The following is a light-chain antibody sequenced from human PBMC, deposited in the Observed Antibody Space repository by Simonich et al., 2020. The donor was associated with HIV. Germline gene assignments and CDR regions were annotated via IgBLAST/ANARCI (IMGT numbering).Light chain of an antibody. J-gene: IGKJ4*01. V-gene: IGKV4-1*01. CDR1: QSVLYSSNNKNY. CDR2: WAS. Sequence: DIVMTQSPDSLAVSLGERATINCKSSQSVLYSSNNKNYLAWYQQKPGQPPKLLIYWASTRESGVPDRFSGSGSGTDFTLTISGLQAEDAAVYYCQQYYSTPLTFGGGTKVEIK. CDR3: QQYYSTPLT.